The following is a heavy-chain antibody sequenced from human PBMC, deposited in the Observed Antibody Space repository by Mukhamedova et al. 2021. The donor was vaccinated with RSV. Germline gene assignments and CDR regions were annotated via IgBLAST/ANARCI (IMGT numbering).Heavy chain of an antibody. CDR3: ARQGVEGSWFDP. CDR2: INPSGGST. D-gene: IGHD3-10*01. J-gene: IGHJ5*02. Sequence: APGQGLEWMGIINPSGGSTSYAQKFQSRVTMTRDTSTSTVYMELSSLRSEDTAVYYCARQGVEGSWFDPWGQGTLVTVSS. V-gene: IGHV1-46*01.